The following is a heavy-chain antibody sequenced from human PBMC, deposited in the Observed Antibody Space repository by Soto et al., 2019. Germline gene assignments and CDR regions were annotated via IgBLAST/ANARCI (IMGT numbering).Heavy chain of an antibody. V-gene: IGHV2-5*02. CDR3: AHSLIGYYYDSSGSNWFDP. Sequence: QITLKESGPPLVKPTQTLTLTCTFSGFSLSTSGVGVGWIRQPPGKALEWLALIYWDDDKRYSPSLKSRLTITKETSKNQVVLTMTNMDPVDTATYYCAHSLIGYYYDSSGSNWFDPWGQGTLVTVSS. CDR2: IYWDDDK. J-gene: IGHJ5*02. CDR1: GFSLSTSGVG. D-gene: IGHD3-22*01.